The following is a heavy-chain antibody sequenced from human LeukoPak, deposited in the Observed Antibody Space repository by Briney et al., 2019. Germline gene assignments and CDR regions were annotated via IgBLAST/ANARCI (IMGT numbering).Heavy chain of an antibody. CDR1: GFRFNTYE. Sequence: GGSLRLSCAASGFRFNTYEMNWVRQAPGKGLEWIAYISVGGSDEDYADSVKGRFTISRDNAKNSLLLQMNSLRVEDTAVYYCARDVGFNNGWPAWGQGTLVTVSS. CDR3: ARDVGFNNGWPA. D-gene: IGHD6-19*01. V-gene: IGHV3-48*03. J-gene: IGHJ5*02. CDR2: ISVGGSDE.